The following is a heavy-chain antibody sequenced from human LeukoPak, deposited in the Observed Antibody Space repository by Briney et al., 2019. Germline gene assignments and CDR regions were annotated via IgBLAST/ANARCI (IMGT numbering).Heavy chain of an antibody. D-gene: IGHD3-16*02. CDR2: INPNNGAT. V-gene: IGHV1-2*02. CDR1: GYTFNGYY. Sequence: GASVKVSCKASGYTFNGYYMHWVRQAPGQGLEWMAWINPNNGATHYAQKFQGKVTLTRDTSISTAYMELSSLRSDDTAVYYCARADYVWGSYRLFDPWGQGTLVTVSS. J-gene: IGHJ5*02. CDR3: ARADYVWGSYRLFDP.